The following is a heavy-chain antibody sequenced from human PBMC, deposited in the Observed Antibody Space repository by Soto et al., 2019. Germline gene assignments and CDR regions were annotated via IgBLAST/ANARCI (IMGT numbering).Heavy chain of an antibody. J-gene: IGHJ4*02. CDR2: IWYDGSNK. CDR1: GFTFSSYG. D-gene: IGHD4-17*01. CDR3: ARDAVTTSYCDY. Sequence: QVQLVESGGGVVQPGRSLRLSCAASGFTFSSYGMHWVRQAPGKGLEWVAVIWYDGSNKYYADSVKGRFTISRDNSKNTLYLQMNSLRAEDTAVYYCARDAVTTSYCDYWGQGTLVTVSS. V-gene: IGHV3-33*01.